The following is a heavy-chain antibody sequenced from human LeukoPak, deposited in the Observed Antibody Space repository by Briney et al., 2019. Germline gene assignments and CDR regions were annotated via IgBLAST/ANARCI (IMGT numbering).Heavy chain of an antibody. J-gene: IGHJ3*02. CDR3: ARVTPRFWSGYSDAFDI. Sequence: PSETLSLTCTVSGGSISSYYWSWIRQPPGKGLEWIGYIYYSGSTYYNPSLKSRVTISVDTSKNQFSLKLSSVTAADTAVYYRARVTPRFWSGYSDAFDIWGQGTMVTVSS. V-gene: IGHV4-30-4*08. CDR1: GGSISSYY. D-gene: IGHD3-3*01. CDR2: IYYSGST.